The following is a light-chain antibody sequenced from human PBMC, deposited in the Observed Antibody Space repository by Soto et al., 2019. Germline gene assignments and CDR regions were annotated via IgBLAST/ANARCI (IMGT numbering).Light chain of an antibody. CDR3: LQDYGDSWT. CDR1: RDVGSD. V-gene: IGKV1-6*01. CDR2: AAS. Sequence: QMTQSPSSLSASVGEKIIITCRASRDVGSDVSWYQQKPGQAPKLLIYAASNLYTGVPSRFSGSRSGAEFTLTISSLQPEDFASYYCLQDYGDSWTFGQGTKVDIK. J-gene: IGKJ1*01.